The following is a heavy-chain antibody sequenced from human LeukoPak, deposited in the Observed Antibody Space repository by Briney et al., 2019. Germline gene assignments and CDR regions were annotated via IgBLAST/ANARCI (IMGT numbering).Heavy chain of an antibody. V-gene: IGHV4-38-2*02. CDR3: ARLLGDY. Sequence: SETLSLTCTDSGYSIRSGYYWGWIRQPPRKGLEWIGSIYHSGITYYNPSLKSRVTISVDTSKNQFSLKLSSVTAADTAVYYRARLLGDYWGQGTLVTVSS. J-gene: IGHJ4*02. CDR2: IYHSGIT. D-gene: IGHD2-15*01. CDR1: GYSIRSGYY.